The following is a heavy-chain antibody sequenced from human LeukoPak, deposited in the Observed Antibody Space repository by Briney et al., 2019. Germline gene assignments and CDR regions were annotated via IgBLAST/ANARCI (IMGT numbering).Heavy chain of an antibody. CDR2: ISGRGGST. J-gene: IGHJ3*02. Sequence: GGSLRLSCAASGFTFSSYAMSWVRQAPGKGREGVSAISGRGGSTYYADSVKGRFTISRDTSKNPLYLQMNSLRAEDTAVYYCAKDLRSSGYNAFDIWGQGTMVTVSS. CDR3: AKDLRSSGYNAFDI. D-gene: IGHD3-22*01. CDR1: GFTFSSYA. V-gene: IGHV3-23*01.